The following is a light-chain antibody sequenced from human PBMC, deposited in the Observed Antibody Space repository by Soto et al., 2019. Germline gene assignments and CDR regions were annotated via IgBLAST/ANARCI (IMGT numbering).Light chain of an antibody. CDR1: QGISNY. CDR3: QKYNSAPQLT. V-gene: IGKV1-27*01. CDR2: AAS. Sequence: DIQMTQSPSSLSASVGDRVTITCRASQGISNYLAWYQQKPGKVPKLLIYAASTLQSGVPSRFSGSGSGTYFTLTINSLQPEDVATYYCQKYNSAPQLTFGGGTTVEIK. J-gene: IGKJ4*01.